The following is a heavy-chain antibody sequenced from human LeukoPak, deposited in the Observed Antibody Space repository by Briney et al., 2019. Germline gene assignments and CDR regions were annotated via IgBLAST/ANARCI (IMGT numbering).Heavy chain of an antibody. J-gene: IGHJ5*02. Sequence: GASVKVSCKASGGTFSSYAISWVRQAPGQGLEWMGGIIPIFGTANYAQKFQGRVTNTADESTSTAYMELSSLRSEDTAVYYCAKVAVAGQGGWFDPWGQGTLVTVSS. CDR3: AKVAVAGQGGWFDP. CDR1: GGTFSSYA. CDR2: IIPIFGTA. D-gene: IGHD6-19*01. V-gene: IGHV1-69*13.